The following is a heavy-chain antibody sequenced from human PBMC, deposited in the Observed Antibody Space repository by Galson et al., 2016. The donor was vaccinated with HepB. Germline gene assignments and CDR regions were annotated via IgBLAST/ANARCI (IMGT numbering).Heavy chain of an antibody. Sequence: SLRLSCAASGFTFSSYAMHWVRQAPGKGLEWVAVISYDGSNKYYADSVKGRFTISRDNSKNTLYLQMHRLRFEDTAVYYCASDPRQWQRGYNYGFEYWGQGALVSASS. CDR1: GFTFSSYA. D-gene: IGHD5-18*01. CDR3: ASDPRQWQRGYNYGFEY. V-gene: IGHV3-30*04. CDR2: ISYDGSNK. J-gene: IGHJ4*02.